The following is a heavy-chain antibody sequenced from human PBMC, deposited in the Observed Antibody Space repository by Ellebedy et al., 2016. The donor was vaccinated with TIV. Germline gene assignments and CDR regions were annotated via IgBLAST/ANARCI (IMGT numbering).Heavy chain of an antibody. Sequence: SETLSLTCTVPGGPISSYYWSWIRQPPGKGLEWIGYIYYSGSTNYNPSLKSRVTRSVDTSKNQFSLKLSAVTAADTAVYYGARGSNGYYYGMDVWGQGTTVTVSS. D-gene: IGHD6-19*01. CDR3: ARGSNGYYYGMDV. CDR1: GGPISSYY. V-gene: IGHV4-59*01. J-gene: IGHJ6*02. CDR2: IYYSGST.